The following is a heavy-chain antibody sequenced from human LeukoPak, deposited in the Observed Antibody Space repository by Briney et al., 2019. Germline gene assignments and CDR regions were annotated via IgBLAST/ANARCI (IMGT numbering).Heavy chain of an antibody. CDR2: IYDSGST. V-gene: IGHV4-39*01. CDR1: GGSIRSSYYY. J-gene: IGHJ4*02. Sequence: SETLSLTCTVSGGSIRSSYYYWGWIRQPPGKGLEWIGSIYDSGSTYYNPSLKSRVTISVDTSKNQFSLKLNSVTAADTAVYYCARGKSDHGSGSYFDYWGQGTLVTVSS. CDR3: ARGKSDHGSGSYFDY. D-gene: IGHD1-26*01.